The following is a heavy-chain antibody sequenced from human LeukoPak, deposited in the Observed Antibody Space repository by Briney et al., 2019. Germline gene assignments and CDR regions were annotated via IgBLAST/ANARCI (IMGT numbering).Heavy chain of an antibody. J-gene: IGHJ5*02. V-gene: IGHV4-61*01. CDR3: ARVAFGELLLWFDP. Sequence: SETLSLTCTVSGGSISTSNYYWSWIRQPPGKGLEWIGYIYYSGSTNYNPSLKSRVTISVDTSKNQFSLKLSSVTAADTAVYYCARVAFGELLLWFDPWGQGTLVTVSS. CDR2: IYYSGST. D-gene: IGHD3-10*01. CDR1: GGSISTSNYY.